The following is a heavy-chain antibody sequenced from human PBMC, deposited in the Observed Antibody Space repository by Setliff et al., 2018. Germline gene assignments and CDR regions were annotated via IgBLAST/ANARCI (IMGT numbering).Heavy chain of an antibody. Sequence: GGSLRLSCAASGFTFSTAWMNWVRQTPGKGLEWVGRIKGKNDGLATDYAAPVKGRFTISRDDSKNTLYLQMNSLKTEDTAVYYCTTDPSPTFGGVIGAAFDFWGQGTMVTVSS. D-gene: IGHD3-16*01. CDR3: TTDPSPTFGGVIGAAFDF. CDR2: IKGKNDGLAT. CDR1: GFTFSTAW. J-gene: IGHJ3*01. V-gene: IGHV3-15*07.